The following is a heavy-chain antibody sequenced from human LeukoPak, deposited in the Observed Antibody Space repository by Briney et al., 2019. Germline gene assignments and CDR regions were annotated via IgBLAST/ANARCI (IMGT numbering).Heavy chain of an antibody. CDR1: GYTFTNYA. CDR2: INTYTGNP. J-gene: IGHJ6*03. V-gene: IGHV7-4-1*02. CDR3: ARDYYYYMDV. Sequence: ASVKVSCKASGYTFTNYAMNWVQQAPGRGLEWMGWINTYTGNPTYAQGFTGRFVFSLDTSVSTAYLQISSLKAEDTAVYYCARDYYYYMDVWGKGTTATVSS.